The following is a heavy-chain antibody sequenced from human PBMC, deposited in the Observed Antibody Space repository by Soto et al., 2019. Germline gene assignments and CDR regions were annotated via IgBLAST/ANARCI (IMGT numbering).Heavy chain of an antibody. CDR1: GFTFRSHS. CDR2: ISRSNSYI. Sequence: EVRLVESGGGLVKPGGSLRLSYAASGFTFRSHSMNWVRQAPGKGLEWVSSISRSNSYIYYADSVKGRFTISRDNAKNSLYLQMNSLSAEDTAVYYCARASSTQDYYYYYMDVWGKGTTVTVSS. J-gene: IGHJ6*03. CDR3: ARASSTQDYYYYYMDV. D-gene: IGHD2-2*01. V-gene: IGHV3-21*01.